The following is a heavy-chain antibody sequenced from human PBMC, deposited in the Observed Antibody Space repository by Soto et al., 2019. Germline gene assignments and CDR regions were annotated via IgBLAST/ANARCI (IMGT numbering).Heavy chain of an antibody. J-gene: IGHJ6*02. CDR1: GYSVSSSDYY. Sequence: PSETLSLTCSVSGYSVSSSDYYWAWIRQPPGKGLEWIGSMLYSGSTYYNPSLKSRVTISVDTSKNQFSLKLSSVTAADTAVYYCARDPLPKPDCSSTSCPSYGMDVWGQGATVTVSS. CDR3: ARDPLPKPDCSSTSCPSYGMDV. CDR2: MLYSGST. D-gene: IGHD2-2*01. V-gene: IGHV4-39*07.